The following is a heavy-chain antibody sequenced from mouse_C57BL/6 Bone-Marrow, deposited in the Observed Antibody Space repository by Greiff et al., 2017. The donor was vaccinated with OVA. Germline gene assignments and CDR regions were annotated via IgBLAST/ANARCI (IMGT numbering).Heavy chain of an antibody. D-gene: IGHD2-3*01. CDR1: GFTFSDYG. J-gene: IGHJ4*01. Sequence: EVKLVESGGGLVQPGGSLKLSCAASGFTFSDYGMAWVRQAPRKGPEWVAFISNLAYSIYYADTVTGRFTISRENAKNTLYLEMSSLRSEDTAMYYCARWLLQAMDYWGQGTSVTVSS. CDR2: ISNLAYSI. V-gene: IGHV5-15*04. CDR3: ARWLLQAMDY.